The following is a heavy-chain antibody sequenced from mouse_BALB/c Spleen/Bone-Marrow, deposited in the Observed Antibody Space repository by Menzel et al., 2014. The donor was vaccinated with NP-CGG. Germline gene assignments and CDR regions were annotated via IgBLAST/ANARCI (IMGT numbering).Heavy chain of an antibody. Sequence: VQLQQPGAELVKPGASVKLSCTASGFNIRDTYMHWVKQRPEQGLEWIGRIDPANGNTKYDRKFQGKATITADTSSNTASLQLSSLTSEDTAVYYCARSGGYGNYFAWFAYWGQGTLVTVSA. CDR2: IDPANGNT. CDR1: GFNIRDTY. CDR3: ARSGGYGNYFAWFAY. D-gene: IGHD2-10*02. V-gene: IGHV14-3*02. J-gene: IGHJ3*01.